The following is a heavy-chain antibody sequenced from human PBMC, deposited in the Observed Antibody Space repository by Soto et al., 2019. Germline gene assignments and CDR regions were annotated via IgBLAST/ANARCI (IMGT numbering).Heavy chain of an antibody. CDR1: GFTFSTYW. V-gene: IGHV3-74*01. Sequence: PWGSLRLSCAASGFTFSTYWMHWVRQAPGEGLVWVSRSNSDGRSTDHADSVKGRFTISRDNAKNTLYLQMNSLRVEDTAVYYCARETSSWSLDYWGQGMLVTVSS. J-gene: IGHJ4*02. D-gene: IGHD6-13*01. CDR2: SNSDGRST. CDR3: ARETSSWSLDY.